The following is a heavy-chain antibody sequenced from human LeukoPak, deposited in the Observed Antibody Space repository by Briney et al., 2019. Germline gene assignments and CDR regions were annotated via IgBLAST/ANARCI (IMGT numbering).Heavy chain of an antibody. D-gene: IGHD2-2*01. CDR1: GGPVTTYY. V-gene: IGHV4-59*02. CDR2: MSYRGST. J-gene: IGHJ4*02. CDR3: ARGLGPYCVSTSCQDY. Sequence: SETLSLTCTVSGGPVTTYYWSWIGQPPGKGLEWIGYMSYRGSTNYNPPLKSRVTISIDTSKNQFSLKLNSVTAADTAVYYCARGLGPYCVSTSCQDYWGRGTLVTVSS.